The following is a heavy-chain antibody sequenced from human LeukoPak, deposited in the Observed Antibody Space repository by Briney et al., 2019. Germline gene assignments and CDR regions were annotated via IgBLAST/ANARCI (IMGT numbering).Heavy chain of an antibody. CDR2: ISDSGDST. CDR3: ARPSGEYSSGWYGKYYFDY. Sequence: AGSLSLSCAASGFTFSSYGMSWVRQAPGKGLEWVSAISDSGDSTYYADSVKGRFTISRDNSKNTLYLQMNSLRAEDTAVYYCARPSGEYSSGWYGKYYFDYWGQGTLVTVSS. CDR1: GFTFSSYG. V-gene: IGHV3-23*01. J-gene: IGHJ4*02. D-gene: IGHD6-19*01.